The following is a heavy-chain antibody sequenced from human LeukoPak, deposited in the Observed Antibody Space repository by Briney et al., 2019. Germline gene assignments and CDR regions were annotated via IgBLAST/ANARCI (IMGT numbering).Heavy chain of an antibody. CDR3: AKASRGSSGYLGGGYFDY. V-gene: IGHV3-48*01. CDR2: ISSSSSTI. D-gene: IGHD3-22*01. CDR1: GFTFSSYS. Sequence: PGGSLRLSCAASGFTFSSYSMNWVRQAPGKGLEWVSYISSSSSTIYYADSVKGRFTISRDNSKNTLYLQMNSLRAEDTAVYYCAKASRGSSGYLGGGYFDYWGQGTLVTVSS. J-gene: IGHJ4*02.